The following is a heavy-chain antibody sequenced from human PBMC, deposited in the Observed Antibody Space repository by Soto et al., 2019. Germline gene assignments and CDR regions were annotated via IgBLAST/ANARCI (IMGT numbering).Heavy chain of an antibody. V-gene: IGHV1-8*01. J-gene: IGHJ5*02. CDR3: ARGQRIVVVPAAMYWFDP. CDR1: GYTFTSYD. CDR2: MNPNSGNT. Sequence: QVQLVQSGAEVKKPGASVKVSCKASGYTFTSYDINWVRQATGQGLEWMGWMNPNSGNTGYAQKFQGRVTMTRNTSISTAYMELGSLRSEDTAVYYCARGQRIVVVPAAMYWFDPWGQGTLVTVSS. D-gene: IGHD2-2*01.